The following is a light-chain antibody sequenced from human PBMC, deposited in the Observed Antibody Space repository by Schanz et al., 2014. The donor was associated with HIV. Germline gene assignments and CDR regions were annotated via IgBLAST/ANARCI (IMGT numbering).Light chain of an antibody. CDR2: GNS. Sequence: QSVLTQPPSVSGAPGQRVSISCSGSRYNIGGNTVNWYQQLPGTAPKLLIYGNSNRPSGVPDRISGSKSGTSASLAISGLQSEDDADYYCAAWDDSLKGVIFGGGTKLTVL. CDR3: AAWDDSLKGVI. J-gene: IGLJ2*01. CDR1: RYNIGGNT. V-gene: IGLV1-44*01.